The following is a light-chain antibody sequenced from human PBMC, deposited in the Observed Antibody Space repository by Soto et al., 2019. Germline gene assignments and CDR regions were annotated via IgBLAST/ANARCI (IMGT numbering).Light chain of an antibody. CDR3: QQYGSSPYT. J-gene: IGKJ2*01. Sequence: EIVLTQSPGTLSLSPGERATLSCRASQSVSRNSLAWYQQKPGQAPRLLIYGASSRATGIPDKFSGSGYGTDLTLTISRLEPEDFGVYYCQQYGSSPYTFGQGTKLEIK. CDR1: QSVSRNS. CDR2: GAS. V-gene: IGKV3-20*01.